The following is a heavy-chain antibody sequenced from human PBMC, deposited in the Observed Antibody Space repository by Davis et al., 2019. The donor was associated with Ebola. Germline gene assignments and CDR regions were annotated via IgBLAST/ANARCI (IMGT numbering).Heavy chain of an antibody. J-gene: IGHJ4*02. Sequence: GGSLRLSCAASGFTFSAYSMNWVRQAPGKGLEWVSYISDSSTTIYYADSVKGRFTISRDNAKNSLYLQMNSLRAEDTAVYYCARGQLTSNIVVVTASHFDYWGQGNLVTVSS. V-gene: IGHV3-48*04. CDR1: GFTFSAYS. CDR3: ARGQLTSNIVVVTASHFDY. D-gene: IGHD2-21*02. CDR2: ISDSSTTI.